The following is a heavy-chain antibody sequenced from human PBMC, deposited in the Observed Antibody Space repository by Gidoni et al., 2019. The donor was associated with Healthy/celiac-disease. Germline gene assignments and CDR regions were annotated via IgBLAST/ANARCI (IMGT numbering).Heavy chain of an antibody. CDR3: TRDHEGGSSWLYYFDY. CDR1: GFTFGDYA. D-gene: IGHD6-13*01. J-gene: IGHJ4*02. V-gene: IGHV3-49*05. CDR2: IRSKAYGGTT. Sequence: EVQLVESGGGLVKPGRSLRLSCTASGFTFGDYAMSWFRQAPGGKGLEWVGFIRSKAYGGTTEYAASVKGRFTISRDDSKSIAYLQMNSLKTEDTAVYYCTRDHEGGSSWLYYFDYWGQGTLVTVSS.